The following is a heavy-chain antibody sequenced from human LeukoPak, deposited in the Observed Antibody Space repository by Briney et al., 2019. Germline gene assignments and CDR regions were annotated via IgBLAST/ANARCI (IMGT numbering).Heavy chain of an antibody. D-gene: IGHD5-18*01. CDR2: IYYSGST. CDR1: GGSISSYY. Sequence: SETLSLTCTVSGGSISSYYWSWIRQPPGKGLEWIGYIYYSGSTNYNPPLKSRVTISVDTSKNQFSLKLSSVTAADTAVYYCATYSYGPYYYYYYMDVWGKGTTVTVSS. CDR3: ATYSYGPYYYYYYMDV. J-gene: IGHJ6*03. V-gene: IGHV4-59*01.